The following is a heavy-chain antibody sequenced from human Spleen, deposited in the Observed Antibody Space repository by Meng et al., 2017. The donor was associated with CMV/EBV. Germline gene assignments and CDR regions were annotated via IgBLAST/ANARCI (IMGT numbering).Heavy chain of an antibody. D-gene: IGHD3-10*01. J-gene: IGHJ3*02. CDR2: IKQDGSEK. Sequence: GESLKISCAASGFTVSSDWMSWVRQAPGKGLEWVANIKQDGSEKYYVDSVKGRFTISRDNAKNSLYLQMNSLRAEDTAVYYCARESSGDAFDIWGQGTMVTVSS. CDR3: ARESSGDAFDI. V-gene: IGHV3-7*01. CDR1: GFTVSSDW.